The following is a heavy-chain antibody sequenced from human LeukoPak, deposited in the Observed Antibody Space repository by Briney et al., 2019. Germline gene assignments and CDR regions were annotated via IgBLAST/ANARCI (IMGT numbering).Heavy chain of an antibody. CDR1: GFTFSEYA. J-gene: IGHJ2*01. D-gene: IGHD3-3*01. CDR2: VTARGTVR. Sequence: QPGGSLRLSCAASGFTFSEYAMNWVRQAPGKGLEWLSGVTARGTVRYYADSVRGRFFASRDNSKSTLYLQMGSLRAEDTAFYYCARDPSNLEWFYWYFDLWGRGTLVTVSS. V-gene: IGHV3-23*01. CDR3: ARDPSNLEWFYWYFDL.